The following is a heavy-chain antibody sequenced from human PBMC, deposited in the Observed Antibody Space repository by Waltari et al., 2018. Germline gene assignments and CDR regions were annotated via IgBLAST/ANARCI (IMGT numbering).Heavy chain of an antibody. J-gene: IGHJ4*02. Sequence: QVQLQESGPGLVKPSQTLSLTCTVSGGSIRSGSYYWRWIRQPAGKGLEWIGRIYTSGSTNYNPSLKSRVTISVDTSKNQFSLKLSSVTAADTAVYYCARGRMITFGGVIVDYWGQGTLVTVSS. CDR3: ARGRMITFGGVIVDY. V-gene: IGHV4-61*02. D-gene: IGHD3-16*02. CDR2: IYTSGST. CDR1: GGSIRSGSYY.